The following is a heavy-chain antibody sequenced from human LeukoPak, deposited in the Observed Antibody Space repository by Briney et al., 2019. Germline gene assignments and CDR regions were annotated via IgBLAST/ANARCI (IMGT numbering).Heavy chain of an antibody. J-gene: IGHJ4*02. CDR1: GFSFTNHW. CDR3: TRGLVLLPIDY. Sequence: GESLKISCKGSGFSFTNHWIGWVRQMPGKGLEWMGIIHPRDSDTRYSPSFEGHVTISVDKSISTAYLQWNSMKASDTAMYYCTRGLVLLPIDYWGQGTLVTVSS. D-gene: IGHD3/OR15-3a*01. CDR2: IHPRDSDT. V-gene: IGHV5-51*01.